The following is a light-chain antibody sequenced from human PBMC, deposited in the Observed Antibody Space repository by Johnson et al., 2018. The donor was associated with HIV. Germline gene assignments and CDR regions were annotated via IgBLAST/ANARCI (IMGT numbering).Light chain of an antibody. CDR1: SSNIGNNY. CDR2: DNN. V-gene: IGLV1-51*01. Sequence: SVLTQPPSVSAAPGQKVTISCSGSSSNIGNNYVSWYQQLPGTAPKLLIYDNNKRPSGIPDRFSGSKSGTSATLGITGLQTGDEADYYCGTWDSSLGVFYVFGTGTKVTVL. CDR3: GTWDSSLGVFYV. J-gene: IGLJ1*01.